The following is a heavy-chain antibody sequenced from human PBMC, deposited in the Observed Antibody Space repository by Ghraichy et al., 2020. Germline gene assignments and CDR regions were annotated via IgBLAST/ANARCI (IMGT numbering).Heavy chain of an antibody. CDR1: GFTFSKYG. Sequence: GVSLRLSCAASGFTFSKYGMSWVRQAPGKGLEWVSSLSGSGVSTYYADSVKGRFTISRDNSKNMLYLQMSSLRAEDTAVYYCAKDRGDYSDFRFDPWGQGTLVTVSS. J-gene: IGHJ5*02. D-gene: IGHD3-3*01. CDR2: LSGSGVST. CDR3: AKDRGDYSDFRFDP. V-gene: IGHV3-23*01.